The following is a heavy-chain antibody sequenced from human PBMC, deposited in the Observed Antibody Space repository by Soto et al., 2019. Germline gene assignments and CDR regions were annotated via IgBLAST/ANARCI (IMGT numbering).Heavy chain of an antibody. Sequence: QVQLVQSGAEVKKPGSSVKVSCKASGGTFSSYAISWVRQAPGQGLEWMGGIIPIFGTANYAQKFQGRVTITTDESTTTAYMELRSRISEDKAVYYCAADWVVAAKGGEAFDYWGQGTMVTVSS. D-gene: IGHD2-15*01. CDR2: IIPIFGTA. CDR1: GGTFSSYA. J-gene: IGHJ4*02. V-gene: IGHV1-69*01. CDR3: AADWVVAAKGGEAFDY.